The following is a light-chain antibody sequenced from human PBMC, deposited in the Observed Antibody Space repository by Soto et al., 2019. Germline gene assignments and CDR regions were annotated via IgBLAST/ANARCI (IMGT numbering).Light chain of an antibody. V-gene: IGKV1-16*02. Sequence: DIQMTQSPSSLSASVGDTVTITCRASQDIKNYLAWFQQKPGQAPKSLIFAASSLQSGAPSKFIGSGSGTDFTLTISSLQPEDVATYSCQKYNSAPLTFGGGTEVEIK. CDR2: AAS. CDR1: QDIKNY. CDR3: QKYNSAPLT. J-gene: IGKJ4*01.